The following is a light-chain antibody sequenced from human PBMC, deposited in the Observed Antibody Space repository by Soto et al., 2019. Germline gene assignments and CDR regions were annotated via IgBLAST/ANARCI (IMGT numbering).Light chain of an antibody. CDR3: SSYAGSNNYV. CDR2: EVS. J-gene: IGLJ1*01. Sequence: QSALTQPPSASVSPGQSVTISCTGTSSDVGGYNYVSLYQQHPGKAPKLMIYEVSKRPSGVPDRFSGSKSGNTASLTVSGLQAEDEADYYCSSYAGSNNYVFGTGTKVTVL. V-gene: IGLV2-8*01. CDR1: SSDVGGYNY.